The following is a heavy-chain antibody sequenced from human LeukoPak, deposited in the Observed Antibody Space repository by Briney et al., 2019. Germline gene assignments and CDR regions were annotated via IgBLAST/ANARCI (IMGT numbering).Heavy chain of an antibody. V-gene: IGHV1-46*01. CDR2: INPSGGST. Sequence: ASVKVSCKASGYTFTSYYMHWVRQAPGQGLEWMGIINPSGGSTSYAQKFQGGVTMTRDTSTSTVYMELSSLRSEDTAVYYCARGYYDSKGGHYFDYWGQGTLVTVSS. D-gene: IGHD3-22*01. J-gene: IGHJ4*02. CDR3: ARGYYDSKGGHYFDY. CDR1: GYTFTSYY.